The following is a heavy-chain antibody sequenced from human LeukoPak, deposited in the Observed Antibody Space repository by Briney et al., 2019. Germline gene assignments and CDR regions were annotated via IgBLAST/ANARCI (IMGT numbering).Heavy chain of an antibody. D-gene: IGHD6-19*01. CDR2: ISYDGSNK. Sequence: GGSLRLSCAASGFTFSSYAMHWVRQAPGKGLEWVAVISYDGSNKYYADSVKGRFTISRDNSKNTLYLQMNSLRAEDTAVYYCARTHHSSGWYWALDYWGQGTLVTVSS. V-gene: IGHV3-30-3*01. CDR3: ARTHHSSGWYWALDY. J-gene: IGHJ4*02. CDR1: GFTFSSYA.